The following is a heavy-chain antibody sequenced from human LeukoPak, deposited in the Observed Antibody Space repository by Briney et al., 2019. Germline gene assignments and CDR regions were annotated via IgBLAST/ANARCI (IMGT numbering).Heavy chain of an antibody. D-gene: IGHD2-15*01. CDR1: GFTFSSYG. V-gene: IGHV3-33*01. Sequence: GGSLRLSCAASGFTFSSYGMHWVRQAPGKGLEWVAVIWYDGSNKYYADSVKGRFTISRDTPKNTLYLQMNSLRAEDTAVYYCARDRSVRYFDYWGQGALVTVSS. CDR2: IWYDGSNK. CDR3: ARDRSVRYFDY. J-gene: IGHJ4*02.